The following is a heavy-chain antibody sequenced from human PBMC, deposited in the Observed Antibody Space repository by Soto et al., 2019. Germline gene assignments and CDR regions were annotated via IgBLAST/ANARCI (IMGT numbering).Heavy chain of an antibody. CDR2: INPSGGST. CDR1: GYTFTSYY. J-gene: IGHJ5*02. V-gene: IGHV1-46*01. CDR3: ARGRRLWFGELLSWLDP. Sequence: ASVKVSCKASGYTFTSYYMHWVRQAPGQGLEWMGIINPSGGSTSYAQKFQGRVTMTRDTSTSTVYMELSSLRSEDTAVYYCARGRRLWFGELLSWLDPWGQGTLVTVSS. D-gene: IGHD3-10*01.